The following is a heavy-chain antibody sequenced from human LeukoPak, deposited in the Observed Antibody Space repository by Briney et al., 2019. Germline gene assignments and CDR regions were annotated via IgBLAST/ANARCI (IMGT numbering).Heavy chain of an antibody. CDR2: INPSGGRT. V-gene: IGHV1-46*01. CDR3: AGSQDYGDFGGYFDY. Sequence: ASVKVSCTASVFTFTSYYMHWVGQAPGKGLEGKGIINPSGGRTSYAQKFQGRVTMTRDTSTSTVYMKLSSLRSEDTAVYYCAGSQDYGDFGGYFDYWGQGTLVTVSS. D-gene: IGHD4-17*01. J-gene: IGHJ4*02. CDR1: VFTFTSYY.